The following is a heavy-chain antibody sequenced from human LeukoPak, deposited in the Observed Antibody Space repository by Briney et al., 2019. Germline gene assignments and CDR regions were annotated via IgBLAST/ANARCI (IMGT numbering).Heavy chain of an antibody. J-gene: IGHJ4*02. V-gene: IGHV3-48*04. CDR1: GFSFSGYS. CDR3: SRETTSGY. Sequence: GGSLRLSCAASGFSFSGYSMNWVRQPPGQGLEWISYISRGSHTIYYADSVRGRFTISRDDAQNSLYLQMNSLRAEDTGIYYCSRETTSGYWGQGTLVTVSS. D-gene: IGHD1-1*01. CDR2: ISRGSHTI.